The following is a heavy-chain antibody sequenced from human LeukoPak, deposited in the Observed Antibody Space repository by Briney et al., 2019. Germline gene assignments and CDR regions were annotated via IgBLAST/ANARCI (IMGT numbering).Heavy chain of an antibody. CDR3: ARETIFGGVDP. D-gene: IGHD3-3*01. CDR1: GGSITRGTYY. Sequence: TSETLSLTCTASGGSITRGTYYWGWIRQAAGKGLEWIGRIHTSGDTIYNPSLKSRVTISVDTSKNRFSQILRSVPAADTAVYFCARETIFGGVDPWGQGSLVSVSS. J-gene: IGHJ5*02. CDR2: IHTSGDT. V-gene: IGHV4-61*02.